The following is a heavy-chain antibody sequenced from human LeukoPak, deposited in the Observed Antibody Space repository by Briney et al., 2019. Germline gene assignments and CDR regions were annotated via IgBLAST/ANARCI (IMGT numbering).Heavy chain of an antibody. V-gene: IGHV1-2*06. CDR1: GYTFTGYY. Sequence: GASVKVSCKASGYTFTGYYIHWVRQAPGQGLEWMGRINPDTGGTDYAQKFQGRITMTRDTSITTAYMELSRLTSDDTAMYYCAIVPPSITAAGNWLDPWGQGALVTVSS. CDR3: AIVPPSITAAGNWLDP. D-gene: IGHD6-13*01. J-gene: IGHJ5*02. CDR2: INPDTGGT.